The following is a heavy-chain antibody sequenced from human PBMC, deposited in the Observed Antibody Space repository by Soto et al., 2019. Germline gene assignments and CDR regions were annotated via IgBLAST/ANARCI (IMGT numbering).Heavy chain of an antibody. D-gene: IGHD3-22*01. CDR2: IIPIFGTA. V-gene: IGHV1-69*13. J-gene: IGHJ3*02. CDR3: ARRREGSGYYPDDAFDI. Sequence: SVKVSCKASGGTFSSYAISWVRQAPGQGLEWMGGIIPIFGTANYAQKFQGRVTITADESTSTAYMELSSLRSEDTAVYYCARRREGSGYYPDDAFDIWGQGTMVTVSS. CDR1: GGTFSSYA.